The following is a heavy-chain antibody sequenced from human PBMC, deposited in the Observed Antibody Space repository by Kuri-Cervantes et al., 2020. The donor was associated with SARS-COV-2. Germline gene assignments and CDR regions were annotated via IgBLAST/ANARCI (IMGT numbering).Heavy chain of an antibody. D-gene: IGHD3-10*01. V-gene: IGHV1-69*13. CDR1: GGTFSSYA. J-gene: IGHJ4*02. Sequence: SVKVSCKASGGTFSSYAISWVRQAPGQGLEWMGGIIPIFGTANYAQKFQGRVTITADESTSTVYMELSSLRSEDTAVYYCARGAITMVRGVIGPRVSYFDYWGQGTLVTVSS. CDR2: IIPIFGTA. CDR3: ARGAITMVRGVIGPRVSYFDY.